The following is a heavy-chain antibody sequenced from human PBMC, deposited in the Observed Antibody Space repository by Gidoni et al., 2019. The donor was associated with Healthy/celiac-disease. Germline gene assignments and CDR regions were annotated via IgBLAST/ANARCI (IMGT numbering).Heavy chain of an antibody. V-gene: IGHV5-51*03. D-gene: IGHD4-17*01. CDR1: GYSFTSYW. Sequence: EVQLVQSGAEVKKPGESLKISCKGSGYSFTSYWIGWVRQMHGKGLEWMGIISPGDSDTRYSPSFQGQVTISADKSISTAYLQWSSLKASDTAMYYCASGDHGYYYYYGMDVWGQGTTVTVSS. CDR2: ISPGDSDT. J-gene: IGHJ6*02. CDR3: ASGDHGYYYYYGMDV.